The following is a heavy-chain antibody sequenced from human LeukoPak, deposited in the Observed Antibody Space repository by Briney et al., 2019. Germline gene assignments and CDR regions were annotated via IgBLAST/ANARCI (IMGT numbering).Heavy chain of an antibody. D-gene: IGHD3-22*01. J-gene: IGHJ5*02. V-gene: IGHV3-30-3*01. CDR3: ARDLDYYDSSGYPNWFDP. Sequence: GGSLRLSCAASGFTFRSYAMHWVRQAPGKGLEWVAVISYDGSNKYYADSVKGRFTISRDNSKNTLYLQMNSLRAEDTAVYCCARDLDYYDSSGYPNWFDPWGQGTLVTVSS. CDR1: GFTFRSYA. CDR2: ISYDGSNK.